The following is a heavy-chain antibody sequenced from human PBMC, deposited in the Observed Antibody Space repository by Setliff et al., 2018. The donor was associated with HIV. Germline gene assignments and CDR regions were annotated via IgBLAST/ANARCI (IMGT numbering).Heavy chain of an antibody. CDR3: ARHPIHTYGYGAFDF. J-gene: IGHJ4*02. D-gene: IGHD5-18*01. CDR2: IYPGDSSS. Sequence: GESLKISCEGSGYSFSRYWIGWVRQMPGKGLEWMGVIYPGDSSSKYSPSFQGQVTISVDTSISTAYLQWNSLKASDTAIYYCARHPIHTYGYGAFDFWGRGTLGTVSS. V-gene: IGHV5-51*01. CDR1: GYSFSRYW.